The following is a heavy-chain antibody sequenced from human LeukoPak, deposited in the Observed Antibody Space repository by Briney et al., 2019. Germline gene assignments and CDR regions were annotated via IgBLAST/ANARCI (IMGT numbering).Heavy chain of an antibody. J-gene: IGHJ4*02. CDR3: ARLGRITMVRGVPNGGLG. CDR1: GGSISSSSYY. V-gene: IGHV4-39*01. CDR2: IYYSGST. Sequence: SETLSLTCTVSGGSISSSSYYWGWIRQPPGKGLEWIGSIYYSGSTYYNPSLKSRVTISVDTSKNQFSLKLSSVTAADTAVYYCARLGRITMVRGVPNGGLGWGQRTLVTVSS. D-gene: IGHD3-10*01.